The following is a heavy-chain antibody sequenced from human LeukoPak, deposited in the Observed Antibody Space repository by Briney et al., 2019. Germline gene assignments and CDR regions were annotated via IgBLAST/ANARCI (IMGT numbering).Heavy chain of an antibody. Sequence: GASVKVSCKASGSTFTYYYMHWLRQAPAQGLEWMGWINPNSGGTNYAQKFQGRVTMTRDTSSSTAYMGLSRLRSDDTAVYYCATGSWGVDYWGQGTLVTVSS. CDR3: ATGSWGVDY. D-gene: IGHD3-16*01. V-gene: IGHV1-2*02. CDR2: INPNSGGT. CDR1: GSTFTYYY. J-gene: IGHJ4*02.